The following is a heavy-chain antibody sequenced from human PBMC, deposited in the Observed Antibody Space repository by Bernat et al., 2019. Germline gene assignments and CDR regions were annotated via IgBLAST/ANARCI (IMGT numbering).Heavy chain of an antibody. CDR2: IEQDGSEK. J-gene: IGHJ6*02. V-gene: IGHV3-7*01. CDR1: EFTFSSYW. Sequence: EVQLVESGGGLVQPGGSLRLSCAASEFTFSSYWMSWVRQAPGKGLEWVANIEQDGSEKCFVDSVKGRFTIYRYNAKSSLLLQMNSLRAEDTAVYYCAREGWVYEIPPRVYGMDVWGQGTTVNVSS. CDR3: AREGWVYEIPPRVYGMDV. D-gene: IGHD2/OR15-2a*01.